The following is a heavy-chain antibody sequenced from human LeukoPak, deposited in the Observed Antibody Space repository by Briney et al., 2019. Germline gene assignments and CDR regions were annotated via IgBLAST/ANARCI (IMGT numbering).Heavy chain of an antibody. Sequence: ASVKVSCKASGYTFTSYGISWVRQAPGRGLEWMGWISAYNGNTNYAQKLQGRVTMTTDTSTSTAYMELRSLRSDDTAVYYCARDRFLFIVGATSDAFDVWGQGTMVTVSS. CDR2: ISAYNGNT. D-gene: IGHD1-26*01. CDR3: ARDRFLFIVGATSDAFDV. CDR1: GYTFTSYG. J-gene: IGHJ3*01. V-gene: IGHV1-18*01.